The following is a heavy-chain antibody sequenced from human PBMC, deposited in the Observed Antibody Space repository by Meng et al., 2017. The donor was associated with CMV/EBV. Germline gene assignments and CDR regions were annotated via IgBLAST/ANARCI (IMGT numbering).Heavy chain of an antibody. D-gene: IGHD6-6*01. J-gene: IGHJ4*02. CDR3: AREEAARPGGYYFDY. Sequence: SVKVSCKASGGTFSSYTISWVRQAPGQGLEWMGRIIPILGIANYAQKFQGRVKITADKSTSTAYMELSSLRSEDTAVYYCAREEAARPGGYYFDYWGQGTLVTVSS. CDR2: IIPILGIA. CDR1: GGTFSSYT. V-gene: IGHV1-69*04.